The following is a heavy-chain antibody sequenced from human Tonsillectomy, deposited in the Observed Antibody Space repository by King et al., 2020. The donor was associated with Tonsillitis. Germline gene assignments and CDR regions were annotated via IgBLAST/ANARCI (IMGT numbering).Heavy chain of an antibody. CDR3: ARGRAAAGNDAFDF. D-gene: IGHD6-13*01. V-gene: IGHV1-8*01. CDR2: MNPNSGNT. J-gene: IGHJ3*01. Sequence: VQLVESGAEVKKPGASVKVSCKASGYTFTSYDINWVRQATGQGLEWMGWMNPNSGNTGYAQKFQGRVTMTRNTSISTAYMELGSLTSEDTAVYYCARGRAAAGNDAFDFWGQGTMVTVSS. CDR1: GYTFTSYD.